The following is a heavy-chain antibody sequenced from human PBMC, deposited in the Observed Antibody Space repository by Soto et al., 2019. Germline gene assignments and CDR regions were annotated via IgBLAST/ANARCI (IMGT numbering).Heavy chain of an antibody. D-gene: IGHD5-18*01. CDR2: MNVDTGGT. CDR1: GYRFTTFY. Sequence: ASVKVSCKASGYRFTTFYIHWVRQAPGQGLEWMGRMNVDTGGTTYAQKFQGRVTMTRDTSISTAYLEVTNVKSDDTAIYYCARHGPFVLRGYSFGFDLWGQGTRVTVSS. V-gene: IGHV1-2*06. J-gene: IGHJ4*02. CDR3: ARHGPFVLRGYSFGFDL.